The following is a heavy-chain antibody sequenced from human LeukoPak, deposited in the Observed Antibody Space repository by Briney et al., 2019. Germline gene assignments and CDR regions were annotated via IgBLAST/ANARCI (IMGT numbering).Heavy chain of an antibody. CDR3: ASSPTHYGDYLVLDY. V-gene: IGHV4-31*03. Sequence: SETLSLTCTVSGGSISSGGYYWSWIRQHPGKGLEWIGYIYYSGSTYYNPSLKSRVTISVDTSKNQFSLKLSSVTAADTAVYYCASSPTHYGDYLVLDYWGQGTLVTVSS. CDR1: GGSISSGGYY. J-gene: IGHJ4*02. D-gene: IGHD4-17*01. CDR2: IYYSGST.